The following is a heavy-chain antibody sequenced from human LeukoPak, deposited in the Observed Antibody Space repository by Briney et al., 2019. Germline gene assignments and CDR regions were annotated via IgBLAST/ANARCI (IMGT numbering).Heavy chain of an antibody. D-gene: IGHD3-3*01. CDR1: GGSISSSSYY. CDR2: IYYSGST. Sequence: PSETLSLTCTVSGGSISSSSYYWGWLRQPPGKGLEWIGSIYYSGSTYHYPSLKSPLTISVDTSKNQFSLKLSSVTAADTAVYYWARQVAPLLRFLEWSPVGFDPWGQGTLVTVSS. J-gene: IGHJ5*02. CDR3: ARQVAPLLRFLEWSPVGFDP. V-gene: IGHV4-39*01.